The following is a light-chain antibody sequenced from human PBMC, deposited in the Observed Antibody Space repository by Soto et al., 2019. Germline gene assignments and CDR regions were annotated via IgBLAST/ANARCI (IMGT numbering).Light chain of an antibody. CDR1: QSVSSN. CDR2: GAS. J-gene: IGKJ2*01. CDR3: QQYNNWPYT. V-gene: IGKV3-15*01. Sequence: EIVMTQSPATLSVSPGERATLSCRASQSVSSNLAWYQQKPGQAPRLLIYGASTRATGIPARFSGSGSGTEFTLTISSLQSEDCAGYYCQQYNNWPYTFGQGTKMEIK.